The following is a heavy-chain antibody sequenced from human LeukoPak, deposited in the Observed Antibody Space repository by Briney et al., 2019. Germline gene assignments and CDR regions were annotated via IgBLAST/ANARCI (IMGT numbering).Heavy chain of an antibody. V-gene: IGHV3-7*01. CDR3: ARHGGAFDY. Sequence: PGGSLRLSCVASGFTFSTYWMSWVRQAPGKGPEWVANIKQDGSEKNYVDSVKGRFTISRDNAKNSLYLQMNSLRAEDTAMYYCARHGGAFDYWGQGTLVTVSS. D-gene: IGHD1-26*01. J-gene: IGHJ4*02. CDR1: GFTFSTYW. CDR2: IKQDGSEK.